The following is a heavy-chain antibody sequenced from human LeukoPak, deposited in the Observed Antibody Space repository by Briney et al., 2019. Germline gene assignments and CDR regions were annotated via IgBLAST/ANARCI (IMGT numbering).Heavy chain of an antibody. CDR2: INPNSGGT. J-gene: IGHJ4*02. Sequence: ASVKVSCKASGYTFTGYYMHWVRQAPGQGLEWMGWINPNSGGTNYAQKFQGRVTMTRDTSTSTVYMELSSLRSEDTAVYYCARTWVANYFDYWGQGTLVTVSS. CDR3: ARTWVANYFDY. D-gene: IGHD1-26*01. V-gene: IGHV1-2*02. CDR1: GYTFTGYY.